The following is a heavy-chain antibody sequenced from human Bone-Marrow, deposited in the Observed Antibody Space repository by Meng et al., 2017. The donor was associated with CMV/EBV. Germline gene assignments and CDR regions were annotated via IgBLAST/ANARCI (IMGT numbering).Heavy chain of an antibody. J-gene: IGHJ6*02. CDR1: GFTFSNAW. CDR2: IKSKTDGGTT. V-gene: IGHV3-15*01. Sequence: GGSLRLSCAASGFTFSNAWMSWVRQAPGKGLEWVGRIKSKTDGGTTDYAAPVKGRFTISRDDSKNTLYLQMNSLRAEDTAVYYCARDYWDSNYEDPYYYYGMDVWGQGTTVTVSS. CDR3: ARDYWDSNYEDPYYYYGMDV. D-gene: IGHD4-11*01.